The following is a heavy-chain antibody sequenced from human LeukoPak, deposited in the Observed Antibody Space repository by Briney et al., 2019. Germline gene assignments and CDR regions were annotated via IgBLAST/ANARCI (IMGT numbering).Heavy chain of an antibody. V-gene: IGHV4-39*07. CDR1: GGSISSSSYY. CDR2: IYYSGST. D-gene: IGHD1-14*01. Sequence: SETLSPTCTVSGGSISSSSYYWGWIHQPPGKGLEWIGNIYYSGSTNYNPSLKSRVTISVDTSKNQFSLKLSSVTAADTAVYYCARATTLWESYYFDYWGQGTLVTVSS. J-gene: IGHJ4*02. CDR3: ARATTLWESYYFDY.